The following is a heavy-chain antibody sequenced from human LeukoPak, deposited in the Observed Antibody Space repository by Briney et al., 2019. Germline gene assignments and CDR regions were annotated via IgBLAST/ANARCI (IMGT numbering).Heavy chain of an antibody. V-gene: IGHV1-58*02. CDR1: GFTFTSSA. D-gene: IGHD2-21*01. Sequence: SVKVSCKASGFTFTSSAMQWVRQARGQRLVWIGWIVVGSGNTNYAQKFQERITITRDMSTSTAYMELSSLRSEDTAVYCCAANTPRVVREDAFDIWGQGTMVTVSS. CDR3: AANTPRVVREDAFDI. CDR2: IVVGSGNT. J-gene: IGHJ3*02.